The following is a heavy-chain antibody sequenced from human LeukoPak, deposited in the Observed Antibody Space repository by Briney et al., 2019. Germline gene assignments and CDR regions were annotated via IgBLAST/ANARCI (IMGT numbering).Heavy chain of an antibody. CDR3: ARVQGYSYGYHDAFDI. V-gene: IGHV4-38-2*02. CDR2: IYHSGST. J-gene: IGHJ3*02. D-gene: IGHD5-18*01. Sequence: SETLSLTCTVSGYSISSGYYWGWIRQPPGKGLEWIGSIYHSGSTYYNPSLKSRVTISVDTSKNQFSLKLSSVTAADTAVYYCARVQGYSYGYHDAFDIWGQGTMVTVSS. CDR1: GYSISSGYY.